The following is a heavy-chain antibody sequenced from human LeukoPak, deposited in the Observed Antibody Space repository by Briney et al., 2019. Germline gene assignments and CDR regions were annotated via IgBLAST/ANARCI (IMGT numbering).Heavy chain of an antibody. Sequence: SETLSLTCTVCGGSFSSYYWSWIRQSPGKGREGIGYIYYSGRTKYNPSLKSRVTISVDTSKNQFSLKLNSVTAADTGVYYCARDTQEPAEMTTDGDAFDIWGQGTMVTVSS. V-gene: IGHV4-59*01. D-gene: IGHD5-24*01. CDR1: GGSFSSYY. CDR3: ARDTQEPAEMTTDGDAFDI. CDR2: IYYSGRT. J-gene: IGHJ3*02.